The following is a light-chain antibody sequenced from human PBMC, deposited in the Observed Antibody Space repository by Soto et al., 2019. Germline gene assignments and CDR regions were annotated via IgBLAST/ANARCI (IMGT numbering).Light chain of an antibody. V-gene: IGKV1-9*01. CDR3: QQLNSYLH. CDR2: AAS. J-gene: IGKJ4*01. Sequence: DIQLTQSPSFLSASVGDRVTITCRASQGISSYLAWYQQKPGKAPKLLIYAASTLQSGVPSRFSGSGSGTGFTLTISSLQPEDFATYYCQQLNSYLHFGGGTKVDIK. CDR1: QGISSY.